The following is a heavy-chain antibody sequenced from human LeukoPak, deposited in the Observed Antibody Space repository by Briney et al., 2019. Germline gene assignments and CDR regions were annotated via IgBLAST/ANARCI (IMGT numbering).Heavy chain of an antibody. D-gene: IGHD1-26*01. CDR3: GVTGDILVGATGSEVFDI. CDR1: GYTFTGYY. J-gene: IGHJ3*02. CDR2: INPNSGGT. V-gene: IGHV1-2*02. Sequence: ASVKVSCKASGYTFTGYYMHWVRQAPGQGLEWMGWINPNSGGTNYAQKFQGRVTMTRDTSISTAYMELSRLRSDDTAVYYCGVTGDILVGATGSEVFDIGGQGTMATVSS.